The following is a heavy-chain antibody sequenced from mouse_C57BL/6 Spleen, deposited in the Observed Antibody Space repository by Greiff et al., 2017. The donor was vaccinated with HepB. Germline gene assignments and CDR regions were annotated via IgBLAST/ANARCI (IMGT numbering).Heavy chain of an antibody. CDR1: GYSITSGYY. Sequence: EVQLVESGPGLVKPSQSLSLTCSVTGYSITSGYYWNWIRQFPGNKLEWMGYISYDGSNNYNPSLKNRISITRDTSKNQFFLKLNSVTTEDTATYYCARDQDSPMDYWGQGTSVTVSS. CDR2: ISYDGSN. J-gene: IGHJ4*01. D-gene: IGHD3-2*02. CDR3: ARDQDSPMDY. V-gene: IGHV3-6*01.